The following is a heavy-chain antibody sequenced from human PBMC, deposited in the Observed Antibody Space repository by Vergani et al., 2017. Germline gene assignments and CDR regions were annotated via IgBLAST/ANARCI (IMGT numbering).Heavy chain of an antibody. CDR3: ARFRAARPDFDY. Sequence: QVQLVQSGAEVKKPGASVKVSCKASGYTFTSYYMHWVRQAPGQGLEWMGWISAYNGNTNYAQKLQGRVTMTTDTSTSTADMELRSLRSDDPAVYYCARFRAARPDFDYWGQGTLVTVSS. V-gene: IGHV1-18*04. CDR1: GYTFTSYY. CDR2: ISAYNGNT. D-gene: IGHD6-6*01. J-gene: IGHJ4*02.